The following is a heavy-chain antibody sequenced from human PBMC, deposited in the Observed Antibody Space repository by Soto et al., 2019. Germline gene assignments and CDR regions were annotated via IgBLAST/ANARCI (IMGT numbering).Heavy chain of an antibody. CDR3: ARHLGLYYYGSGSYRFDP. D-gene: IGHD3-10*01. Sequence: QLQLQESGPGLVKPSETLSLTCTVSGGSISSSSYYWGWIRQPPGKGLEWIGSIYYSGSTYYNPSLKSRVTISVETSKNQFSLKLSSVTAADTAVYYCARHLGLYYYGSGSYRFDPWGQGTLVTVSS. J-gene: IGHJ5*02. V-gene: IGHV4-39*01. CDR1: GGSISSSSYY. CDR2: IYYSGST.